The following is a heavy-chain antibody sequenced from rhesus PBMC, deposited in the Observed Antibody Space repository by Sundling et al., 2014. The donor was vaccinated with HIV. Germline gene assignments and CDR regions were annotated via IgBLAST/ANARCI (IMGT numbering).Heavy chain of an antibody. CDR2: INTKADGETA. V-gene: IGHV3-30*02. CDR3: TTVYNYDSGYYTVSLAEYFEF. Sequence: EVQLVESGAGLVQPGGSLRLSCAGSGFPFSKSWMTWVRQAPGKGLEWVARINTKADGETADYAASVKGRFTISRDDSKNTLYLQMNSLKIEDTAVYYCTTVYNYDSGYYTVSLAEYFEFWGQGALVTVSS. J-gene: IGHJ1*01. CDR1: GFPFSKSW. D-gene: IGHD3-28*01.